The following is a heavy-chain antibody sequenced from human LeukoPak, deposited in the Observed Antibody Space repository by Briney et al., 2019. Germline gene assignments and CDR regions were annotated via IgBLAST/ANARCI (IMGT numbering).Heavy chain of an antibody. CDR1: GFTFSDYY. Sequence: PGGSLRLSCAASGFTFSDYYMSWIRQAPGKGLEWVSYISSSGSAIYYADSVKGRFTISRDNAKNSLYLQMNSLRAEDTAVYYCASFYYGSGSSSDYWGQGTLVTVSS. D-gene: IGHD3-10*01. CDR3: ASFYYGSGSSSDY. J-gene: IGHJ4*02. CDR2: ISSSGSAI. V-gene: IGHV3-11*01.